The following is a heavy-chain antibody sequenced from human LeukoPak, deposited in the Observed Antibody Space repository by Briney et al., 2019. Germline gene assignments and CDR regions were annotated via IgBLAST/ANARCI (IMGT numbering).Heavy chain of an antibody. Sequence: PGGSLRLSCTPSGFVSKNYAMSWVRLAPGKGLEWVSTISATGGNTYYADSVKGRFTISRDNSKNTLYLQMNSLRAEDTAVYYCARQPAGYSYGAGAFDIWGQGTMVTVSS. CDR1: GFVSKNYA. J-gene: IGHJ3*02. CDR3: ARQPAGYSYGAGAFDI. D-gene: IGHD5-18*01. CDR2: ISATGGNT. V-gene: IGHV3-23*01.